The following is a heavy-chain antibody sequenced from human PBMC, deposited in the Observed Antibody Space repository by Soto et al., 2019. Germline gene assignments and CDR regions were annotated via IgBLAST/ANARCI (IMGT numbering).Heavy chain of an antibody. CDR1: GYTFTSYT. V-gene: IGHV1-3*01. D-gene: IGHD3-10*01. CDR2: VNAGNGNT. J-gene: IGHJ4*02. Sequence: ASVKVSCKASGYTFTSYTVHWVRQAPGQRLEWLGWVNAGNGNTIYSHNFQGRFTVSRDNAKNSLYLQMNSVTAEDTAVYYCARADKTWFGESLQDYWGQGALVTVSS. CDR3: ARADKTWFGESLQDY.